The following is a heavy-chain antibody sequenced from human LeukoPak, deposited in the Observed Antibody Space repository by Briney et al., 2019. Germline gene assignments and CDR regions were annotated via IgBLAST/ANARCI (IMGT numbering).Heavy chain of an antibody. CDR2: INPNSGGT. CDR3: ARMFYYDSSGYYGH. D-gene: IGHD3-22*01. CDR1: GYTFTGYY. Sequence: ASVKVSCKASGYTFTGYYMHWVRQAPGQGLEWMGWINPNSGGTNYAQKFQGRVTMTRDTSISTAYMELSRLRSDDTAVYYCARMFYYDSSGYYGHWGQGTLVTVSS. V-gene: IGHV1-2*02. J-gene: IGHJ4*02.